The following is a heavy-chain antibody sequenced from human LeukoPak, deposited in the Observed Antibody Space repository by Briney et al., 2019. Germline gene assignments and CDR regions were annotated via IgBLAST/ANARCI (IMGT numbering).Heavy chain of an antibody. CDR3: AKDNDYRPGY. CDR2: ISGSGGST. V-gene: IGHV3-23*01. J-gene: IGHJ4*02. Sequence: PGGSLRLSCAASGFSFSSYWMHWVRQAPGKGLVWVSAISGSGGSTYYADSVKGRFTISRDNSKNTLYLQMNSLRAEDTAVYYCAKDNDYRPGYWGQGTLVTVSS. CDR1: GFSFSSYW. D-gene: IGHD4-11*01.